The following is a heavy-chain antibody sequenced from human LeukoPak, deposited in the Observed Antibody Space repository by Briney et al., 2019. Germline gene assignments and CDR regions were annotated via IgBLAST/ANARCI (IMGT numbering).Heavy chain of an antibody. Sequence: PSETLSLTCTVSGGSISSGGYYWSWIRQHPGKGLEWIGYIYYSGSTYYNPSLKSRVTISVDTSKNQFSQKLSSMTAADTTVYYCARTLVSQLTDYWGQGTLVTVSS. CDR3: ARTLVSQLTDY. V-gene: IGHV4-31*03. CDR1: GGSISSGGYY. J-gene: IGHJ4*02. D-gene: IGHD3-9*01. CDR2: IYYSGST.